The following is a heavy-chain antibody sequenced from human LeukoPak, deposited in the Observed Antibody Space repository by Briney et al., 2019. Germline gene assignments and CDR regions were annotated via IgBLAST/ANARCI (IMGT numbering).Heavy chain of an antibody. Sequence: GGSLRLSCAASGFTFNRYSINWVRQAPGKGLEWVSYINSNSRNIYYADSLKGRFTISRDNADNSLYLQMNSLTAGDTAVYYCVRGGTGDGNYFDYWGQGNLVTASS. CDR1: GFTFNRYS. V-gene: IGHV3-48*01. CDR3: VRGGTGDGNYFDY. CDR2: INSNSRNI. D-gene: IGHD7-27*01. J-gene: IGHJ4*02.